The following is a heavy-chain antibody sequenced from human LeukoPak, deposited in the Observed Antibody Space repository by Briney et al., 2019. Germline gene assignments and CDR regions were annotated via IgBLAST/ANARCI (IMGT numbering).Heavy chain of an antibody. CDR3: ARDGDYGTGSYYRGFFDY. CDR1: GYSFTAFY. Sequence: GASVTVSCKASGYSFTAFYIHWVRQAPGQGLEGMGWIHPRSGETNYAYKFRGRVTMTRDTSISTTYMDLGSLGSDDTAVYYCARDGDYGTGSYYRGFFDYWGQGTLVPVSS. J-gene: IGHJ4*02. D-gene: IGHD3-10*01. CDR2: IHPRSGET. V-gene: IGHV1-2*07.